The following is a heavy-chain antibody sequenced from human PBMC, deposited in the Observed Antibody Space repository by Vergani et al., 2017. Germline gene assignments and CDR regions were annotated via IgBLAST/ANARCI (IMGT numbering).Heavy chain of an antibody. CDR2: IYYSGST. Sequence: QVQLQESGPGLVKPSETLSLTCTVSGGSISSYYWSWIRQPPGKGLEWIGYIYYSGSTNYYPSLKSRVTISVDTSKNQFSLKLSSVTAADTAVYYCARDPGYDFWSGQVYGMDVWGQGTTVTVSS. D-gene: IGHD3-3*01. J-gene: IGHJ6*02. CDR3: ARDPGYDFWSGQVYGMDV. V-gene: IGHV4-59*01. CDR1: GGSISSYY.